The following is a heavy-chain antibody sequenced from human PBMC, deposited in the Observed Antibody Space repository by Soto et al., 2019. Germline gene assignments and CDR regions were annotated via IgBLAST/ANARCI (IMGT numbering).Heavy chain of an antibody. CDR3: AKDDSSSLGMDV. D-gene: IGHD3-22*01. CDR1: GFTFSTYA. CDR2: ISGSGRNT. V-gene: IGHV3-23*01. J-gene: IGHJ6*02. Sequence: EVQLLESGGGLVQPGGSLRLSCAASGFTFSTYAMSWVRQAPGPGLEWVSSISGSGRNTYYTDSVKGRFAISRDNSRNTLFLQMSSLRAEDTAVYYCAKDDSSSLGMDVWGQGTTVTVS.